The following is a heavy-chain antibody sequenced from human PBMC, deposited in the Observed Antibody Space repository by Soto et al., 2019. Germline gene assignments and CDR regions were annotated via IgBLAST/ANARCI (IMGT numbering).Heavy chain of an antibody. Sequence: SETLALTCTVSGGSISCYYWSWIRQPAGKGLEWLGRIYTSGTTNYNPSLKSRITMSVDTSKNQFSLKLSSVTVADTAVYYCARDIAAAGMEDWFDPWGHGTLVTVSS. J-gene: IGHJ5*02. D-gene: IGHD6-13*01. V-gene: IGHV4-4*07. CDR3: ARDIAAAGMEDWFDP. CDR1: GGSISCYY. CDR2: IYTSGTT.